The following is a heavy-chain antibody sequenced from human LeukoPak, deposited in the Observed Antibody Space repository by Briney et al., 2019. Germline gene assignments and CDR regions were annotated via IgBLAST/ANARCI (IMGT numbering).Heavy chain of an antibody. CDR3: ARLATYGDFSD. CDR1: GGSVSSYY. V-gene: IGHV4-59*08. CDR2: IYCSGST. J-gene: IGHJ4*02. D-gene: IGHD4-17*01. Sequence: PSETLSLTCTVSGGSVSSYYWSWIRQPPGKGLEWIGYIYCSGSTNYNPSLKSRVTISVDTSKNQFSLKLSSVTAADTAVYYCARLATYGDFSDWGQGTLVTVSS.